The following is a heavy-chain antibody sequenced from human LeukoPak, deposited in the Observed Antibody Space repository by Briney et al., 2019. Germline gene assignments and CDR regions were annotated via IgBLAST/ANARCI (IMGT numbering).Heavy chain of an antibody. D-gene: IGHD5-18*01. Sequence: KFQGRVTMTRNTSISTAYMELSSLRAEDTAVYYCARDLGYSYGYADYWGQGTLVTVSS. V-gene: IGHV1-8*01. CDR3: ARDLGYSYGYADY. J-gene: IGHJ4*02.